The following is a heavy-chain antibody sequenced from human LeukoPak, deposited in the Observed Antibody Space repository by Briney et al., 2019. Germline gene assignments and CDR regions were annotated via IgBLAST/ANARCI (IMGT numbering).Heavy chain of an antibody. CDR1: GFTFSSYA. J-gene: IGHJ4*02. D-gene: IGHD4-17*01. CDR3: ARAMDYGDYLSWFDY. Sequence: GGSLRLSCAASGFTFSSYAMHWVRQAPGKGLEYVSAISSNGGSTYYANSVKGRFTISRDNSKNTLYLQMGSLRAEDMAVYYCARAMDYGDYLSWFDYWGQGTLVTVSS. CDR2: ISSNGGST. V-gene: IGHV3-64*01.